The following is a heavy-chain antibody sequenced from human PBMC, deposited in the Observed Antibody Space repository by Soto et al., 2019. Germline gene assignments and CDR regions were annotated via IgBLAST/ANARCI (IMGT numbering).Heavy chain of an antibody. CDR2: IRNKANSYTT. CDR3: AQRITGPPPADGGY. J-gene: IGHJ4*02. D-gene: IGHD1-20*01. CDR1: GFTFSDHY. Sequence: EVQLVESGGGLVQPGGSLRLSCAASGFTFSDHYMDWVRQAPGKRLEWVGRIRNKANSYTTDYGASVKGRFTISRDDSKTSLYLQMNSLSTEDTAVYYCAQRITGPPPADGGYWGQGPLDTVSS. V-gene: IGHV3-72*01.